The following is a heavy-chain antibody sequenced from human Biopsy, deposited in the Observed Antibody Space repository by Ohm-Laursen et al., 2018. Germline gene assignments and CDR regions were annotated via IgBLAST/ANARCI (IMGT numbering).Heavy chain of an antibody. D-gene: IGHD5-24*01. CDR2: ISGSSNT. J-gene: IGHJ4*02. V-gene: IGHV4-59*08. CDR1: GGSLSSYY. CDR3: ARQDGYLGYEY. Sequence: SDTLSLTCTVSGGSLSSYYWSWIRQPPGKGLEWIGYISGSSNTNYNPSLKSRVTLSTDTSETQFSLRLISVTAADTAVYYCARQDGYLGYEYWGRGALVTVSS.